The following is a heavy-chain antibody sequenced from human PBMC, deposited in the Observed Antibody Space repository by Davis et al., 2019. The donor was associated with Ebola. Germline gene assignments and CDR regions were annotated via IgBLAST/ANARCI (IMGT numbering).Heavy chain of an antibody. CDR3: TSTAGSVDY. J-gene: IGHJ4*02. V-gene: IGHV3-73*01. Sequence: GESLKISCAASGFTFSGSAMHWVRQASGKGLEWVGRIRNKANSYATAYAASVKGRFTISRDDSKNTAYLQMNSLKTEDTTVYYCTSTAGSVDYWGKGTLVTVSS. D-gene: IGHD1-26*01. CDR2: IRNKANSYAT. CDR1: GFTFSGSA.